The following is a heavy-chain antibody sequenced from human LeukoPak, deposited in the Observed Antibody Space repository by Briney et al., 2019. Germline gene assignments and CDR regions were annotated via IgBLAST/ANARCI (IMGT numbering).Heavy chain of an antibody. J-gene: IGHJ3*02. V-gene: IGHV3-33*01. Sequence: GGSLRLSCAGSGFTFSGHGMHWVRQAPGKGLEWVAVIWYDGSNKFYADSVRGRFTISRDNSKNTLYVQMNSLRAEDTAVYYCARGRGSGWYDAFDIWGQGTMVTVSS. CDR3: ARGRGSGWYDAFDI. CDR1: GFTFSGHG. CDR2: IWYDGSNK. D-gene: IGHD6-19*01.